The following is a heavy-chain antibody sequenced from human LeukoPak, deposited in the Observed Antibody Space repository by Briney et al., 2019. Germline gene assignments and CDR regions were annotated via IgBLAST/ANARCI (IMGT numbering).Heavy chain of an antibody. CDR3: AARSGSHAFDI. D-gene: IGHD1-26*01. V-gene: IGHV1-24*01. CDR2: FDPEDGET. Sequence: ASVKVSCKVSGYTLTELSMHWVRQAPGKGLEWMGGFDPEDGETIYAQKFHGRVTMTEDTSTDTAYMELSSLRSEDTAVYFSAARSGSHAFDIWGQGTMVTVSS. J-gene: IGHJ3*02. CDR1: GYTLTELS.